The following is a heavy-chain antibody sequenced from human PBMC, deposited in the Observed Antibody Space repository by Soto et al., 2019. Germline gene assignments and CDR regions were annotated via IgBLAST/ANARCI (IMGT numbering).Heavy chain of an antibody. J-gene: IGHJ4*02. Sequence: QVHLVESGGGVVQPGGSLGLSCVASGFTFSSHSMHWVRQTPGKGLEWVASIAYDSSSKYYADSVEGRFTISRDNSKNTLHLQMNSLGAEDTAMYYCARVGSHSWYPLDYWGQGTLVTVSS. D-gene: IGHD6-13*01. CDR2: IAYDSSSK. CDR3: ARVGSHSWYPLDY. CDR1: GFTFSSHS. V-gene: IGHV3-30*04.